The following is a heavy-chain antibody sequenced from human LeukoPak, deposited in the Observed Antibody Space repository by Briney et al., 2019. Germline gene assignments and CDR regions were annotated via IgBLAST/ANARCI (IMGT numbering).Heavy chain of an antibody. Sequence: GGSLRLSCAASGLSFGAHAMHWVRQAPGMGLEWVSGVGGGGQRTHYADSVKGRFTISRDNSKNTLYLQMNSLRAEDTAIYYCAKDRGYYVDTGTINFWGQGTLVTVSS. J-gene: IGHJ4*02. CDR3: AKDRGYYVDTGTINF. D-gene: IGHD2-15*01. V-gene: IGHV3-23*01. CDR2: VGGGGQRT. CDR1: GLSFGAHA.